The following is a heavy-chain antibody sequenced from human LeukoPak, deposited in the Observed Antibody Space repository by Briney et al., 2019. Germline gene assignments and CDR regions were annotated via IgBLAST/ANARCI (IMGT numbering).Heavy chain of an antibody. V-gene: IGHV3-30-3*01. D-gene: IGHD3-22*01. CDR2: ISYDGSNK. Sequence: GRSLRLSCAASGFTFSSYAMHWVRQAPGKGLEWVAVISYDGSNKYYADSVKGRFTISRDNSKNTLYLQMNSLRAEDTAVYYCARSLDSSGYYYGYYFDYWGQGTLVTVSS. CDR3: ARSLDSSGYYYGYYFDY. CDR1: GFTFSSYA. J-gene: IGHJ4*02.